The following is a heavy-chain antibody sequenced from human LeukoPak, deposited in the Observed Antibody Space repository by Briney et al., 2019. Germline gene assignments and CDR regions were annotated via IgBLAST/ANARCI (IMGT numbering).Heavy chain of an antibody. V-gene: IGHV3-23*01. D-gene: IGHD4-17*01. CDR2: ISGSGGST. J-gene: IGHJ4*02. CDR3: AKERDGDYVRYTHY. CDR1: GFTFSSYA. Sequence: GGSLRLSCAASGFTFSSYAMSWVRQAPGKGLEWVSAISGSGGSTYYADSVKGRFTISRGNSKDTLYLQLSSLRVDDTAVYHCAKERDGDYVRYTHYWGQGTLVTVSS.